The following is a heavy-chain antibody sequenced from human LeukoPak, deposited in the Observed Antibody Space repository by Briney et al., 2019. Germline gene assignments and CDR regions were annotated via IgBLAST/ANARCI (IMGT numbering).Heavy chain of an antibody. V-gene: IGHV1-8*01. J-gene: IGHJ3*02. Sequence: GASVKVSCKASGYTFTSYDINWVRQATGQGLEWMGWMNPNSGNTGYAQKFQGRVTMTRNPSKSTAYMELSSLRSEDTAVYYCARGRKYYYARAFDIWGQGTMVTVSS. D-gene: IGHD3-22*01. CDR1: GYTFTSYD. CDR3: ARGRKYYYARAFDI. CDR2: MNPNSGNT.